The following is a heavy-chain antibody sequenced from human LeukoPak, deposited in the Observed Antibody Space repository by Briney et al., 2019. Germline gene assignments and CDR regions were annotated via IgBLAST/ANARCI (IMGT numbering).Heavy chain of an antibody. J-gene: IGHJ4*02. CDR2: ISGSGDST. CDR3: ASPPNLRSVKGAYFDY. CDR1: GFTFSNYA. V-gene: IGHV3-23*01. D-gene: IGHD3-3*01. Sequence: GGSLKISCAAPGFTFSNYAMSWVRRAPGKGLEWVSIISGSGDSTYYADSVKGRFTISRDNSKNTLFLQMNSLRAEDTAVYYCASPPNLRSVKGAYFDYWGQGTLVTVSS.